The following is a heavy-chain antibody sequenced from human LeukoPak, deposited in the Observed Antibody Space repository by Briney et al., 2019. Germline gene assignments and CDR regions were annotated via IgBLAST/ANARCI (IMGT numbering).Heavy chain of an antibody. CDR3: ARDCSSTSCPYLDAFDI. CDR1: GGSISSGSYY. D-gene: IGHD2-2*01. J-gene: IGHJ3*02. Sequence: PSETLSLTCTVSGGSISSGSYYWSWIRQPAGKGLEWIGRIYTSGSTNYNPSLKSRVTISVDTSKNQFSLKLSSVTAADTAVYYCARDCSSTSCPYLDAFDIWGQGTMVTVSS. V-gene: IGHV4-61*02. CDR2: IYTSGST.